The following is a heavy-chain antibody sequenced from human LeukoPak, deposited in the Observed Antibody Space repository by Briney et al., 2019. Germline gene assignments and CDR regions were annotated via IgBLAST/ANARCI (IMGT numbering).Heavy chain of an antibody. J-gene: IGHJ4*02. CDR1: GFPFSHYS. D-gene: IGHD6-13*01. CDR3: ARVYGRRSSWYYLDY. V-gene: IGHV3-48*01. CDR2: ISTGSDLK. Sequence: PGGSLRLSCAASGFPFSHYSMNRVRQAPGKGLEFLAYISTGSDLKSYAGSVKGRFTISRDNAKNSLYLQMHRLRAEDTAVYYCARVYGRRSSWYYLDYWGQGTLVTVSS.